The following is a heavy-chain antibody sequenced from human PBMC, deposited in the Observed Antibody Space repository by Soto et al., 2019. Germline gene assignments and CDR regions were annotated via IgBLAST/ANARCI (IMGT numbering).Heavy chain of an antibody. J-gene: IGHJ4*02. CDR1: GFNIDDYG. D-gene: IGHD3-10*01. Sequence: GGSLRLSCTIFGFNIDDYGMSWVRQVSGKGLEWFSGIYWKGGNRHYADSVKGLFTISRDNAKNSLYLQLDSLRAEYTALYYCVRSGDYRSGSYWYFFDYWGQGT. CDR2: IYWKGGNR. CDR3: VRSGDYRSGSYWYFFDY. V-gene: IGHV3-20*04.